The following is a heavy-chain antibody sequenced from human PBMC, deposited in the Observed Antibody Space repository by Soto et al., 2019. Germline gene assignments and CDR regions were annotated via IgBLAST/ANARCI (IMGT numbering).Heavy chain of an antibody. CDR2: THNSGST. Sequence: QEQLQESGPGLVKPSQTLSLTCTVSGGSMNSHDYYWSWIRQPPGKGLEWIGYTHNSGSTYYNPSLKSRRTISSDTSKTQFSRRLNSVPASDTCLYYCARVEVRGPFDIWGQGTMVTVSS. CDR1: GGSMNSHDYY. CDR3: ARVEVRGPFDI. J-gene: IGHJ3*02. V-gene: IGHV4-30-4*01. D-gene: IGHD3-10*01.